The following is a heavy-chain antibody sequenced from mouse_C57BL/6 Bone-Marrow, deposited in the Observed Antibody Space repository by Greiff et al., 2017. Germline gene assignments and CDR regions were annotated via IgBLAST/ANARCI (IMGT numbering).Heavy chain of an antibody. Sequence: QVQLQQSGAELARPGASVKMSCKASGYTFTSYTMHWVKHRPGQGLEWIGYINPSSGYTKYNQKFKDKATLTADKSSSTAYMQLSSLTSEDSAVYYCARGYYFDYWGQGTTLTVSS. CDR3: ARGYYFDY. V-gene: IGHV1-4*01. CDR2: INPSSGYT. J-gene: IGHJ2*01. CDR1: GYTFTSYT.